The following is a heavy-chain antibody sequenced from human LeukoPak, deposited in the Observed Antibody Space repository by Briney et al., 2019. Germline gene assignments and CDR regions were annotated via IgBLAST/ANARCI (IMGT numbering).Heavy chain of an antibody. CDR2: IYPGDSDT. Sequence: GESLKISCKGSGYSFTSYWIGRVRQMPGKGLEWMGIIYPGDSDTRYSPSFQGQVTISADKSISTAYLQWSSLKASDTAMYYCARHAMVTAIPATPASYYYYGMDVWGQGTTVTVSS. V-gene: IGHV5-51*01. CDR1: GYSFTSYW. CDR3: ARHAMVTAIPATPASYYYYGMDV. D-gene: IGHD2-21*02. J-gene: IGHJ6*02.